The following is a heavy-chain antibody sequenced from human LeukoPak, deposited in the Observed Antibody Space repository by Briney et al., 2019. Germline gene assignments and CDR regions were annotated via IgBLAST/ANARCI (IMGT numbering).Heavy chain of an antibody. J-gene: IGHJ4*02. CDR2: IWYDGSNK. CDR3: ARDGYAGSYLGY. D-gene: IGHD5-12*01. V-gene: IGHV3-33*01. CDR1: GFTFSSYG. Sequence: PGGSLRLSCAASGFTFSSYGMHWVRQAPGKGLEWVAVIWYDGSNKYYADSVKGRFTISRDNSKNTLYLQMNSLRAEDTAVYYCARDGYAGSYLGYWGQGTLVTVSS.